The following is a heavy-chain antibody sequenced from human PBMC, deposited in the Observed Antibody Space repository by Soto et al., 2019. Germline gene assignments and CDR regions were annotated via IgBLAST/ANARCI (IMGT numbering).Heavy chain of an antibody. CDR2: ISYDGSNK. CDR3: AKDGGSIRFGELFCFDY. J-gene: IGHJ4*02. V-gene: IGHV3-30*18. D-gene: IGHD3-10*01. Sequence: GGSLRLSCAASGFTFSSYGMHWVRQAPGKGLEWVAVISYDGSNKYYADSVKGRFTISRDNSKNTLYLQMNSLRAEDTAVYYCAKDGGSIRFGELFCFDYWGQGTLVTVSS. CDR1: GFTFSSYG.